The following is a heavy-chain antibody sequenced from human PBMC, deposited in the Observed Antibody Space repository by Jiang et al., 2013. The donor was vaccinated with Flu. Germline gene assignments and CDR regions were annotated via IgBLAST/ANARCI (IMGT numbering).Heavy chain of an antibody. V-gene: IGHV3-53*04. CDR2: IYSGGST. D-gene: IGHD1-26*01. CDR3: ARTSNPSLIVGATGYFDY. Sequence: QLLESGGGLVQPGGSLRLSCAASGFTVSSNYMSWVRQAPGKGLEWVSVIYSGGSTYYADSVKGRFTISRHNSKNTLYLQMNSLRAEDTAVYYCARTSNPSLIVGATGYFDYWGQGTLVTVSS. CDR1: GFTVSSNY. J-gene: IGHJ4*02.